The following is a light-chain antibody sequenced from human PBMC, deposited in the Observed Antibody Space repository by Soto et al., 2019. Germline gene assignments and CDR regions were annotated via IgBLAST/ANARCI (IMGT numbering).Light chain of an antibody. V-gene: IGKV1-27*01. CDR3: QNYNSAPYT. CDR2: AAS. CDR1: QGIRNS. Sequence: DTQMTQSPSSLSASIGDRVTITCRASQGIRNSVAWYQQKPGKVPNLLIYAASTLQSGVPSRFSGTGSETDFALTISSLQPEDVATYYCQNYNSAPYTCGPGTKVDIK. J-gene: IGKJ3*01.